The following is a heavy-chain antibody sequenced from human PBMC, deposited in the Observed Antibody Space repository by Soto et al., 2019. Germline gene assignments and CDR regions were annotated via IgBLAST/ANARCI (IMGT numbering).Heavy chain of an antibody. J-gene: IGHJ3*02. Sequence: LGGSLRLSCAASGFTFSSYSMNWVRQAPGKGLEWVSSISSSSSYIYYADSVKGRFTISRDNAKNSLYLQMNSLRAEDTAVYYCARAVVPAAMGPNGAFDIWGQGTMVTVSS. CDR2: ISSSSSYI. D-gene: IGHD2-2*01. V-gene: IGHV3-21*01. CDR1: GFTFSSYS. CDR3: ARAVVPAAMGPNGAFDI.